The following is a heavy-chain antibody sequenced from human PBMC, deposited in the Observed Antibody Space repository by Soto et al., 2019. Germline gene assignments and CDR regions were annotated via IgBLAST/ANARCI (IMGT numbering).Heavy chain of an antibody. D-gene: IGHD6-19*01. CDR2: ISGSGGST. CDR1: GFTFSSYA. Sequence: PGGSLRLSCAASGFTFSSYAMNWIRQAPGKGLEWVSGVSGISGSGGSTYYADSVKGRFTISRDNSKNTLYLQMNSLRAEDTAVYYCARSAVAERENWFDPWGQGTLVTVSS. V-gene: IGHV3-23*01. CDR3: ARSAVAERENWFDP. J-gene: IGHJ5*02.